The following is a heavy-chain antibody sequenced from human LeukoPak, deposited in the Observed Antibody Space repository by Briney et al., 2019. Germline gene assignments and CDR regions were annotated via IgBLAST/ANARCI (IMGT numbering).Heavy chain of an antibody. Sequence: GTSLRLSCTASGFNFGIYGMHWVRQAAGKGLEWVAVMWDDGTNEYYVESVKGRFTISRDNGKRTLYLQMNSLRAEDTAVYYCASSITIFGTGGAFDIWGQGTMVTVSS. CDR2: MWDDGTNE. CDR3: ASSITIFGTGGAFDI. V-gene: IGHV3-33*03. D-gene: IGHD3-3*01. CDR1: GFNFGIYG. J-gene: IGHJ3*02.